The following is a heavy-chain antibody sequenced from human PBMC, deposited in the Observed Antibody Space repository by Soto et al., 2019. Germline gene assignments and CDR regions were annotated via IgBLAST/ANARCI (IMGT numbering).Heavy chain of an antibody. V-gene: IGHV4-59*01. Sequence: QVQLQESGPGLVKPSETLSLTCTVSGGSISNYYWNWIRQPPGKGLEWIGYIYYTGSTNYNPSLKSRVTISPDTSKNRFSLKLNSVTAADTAVYYCARSGSLGWFDPWGQGTQVSVSS. CDR3: ARSGSLGWFDP. CDR2: IYYTGST. CDR1: GGSISNYY. J-gene: IGHJ5*02. D-gene: IGHD1-26*01.